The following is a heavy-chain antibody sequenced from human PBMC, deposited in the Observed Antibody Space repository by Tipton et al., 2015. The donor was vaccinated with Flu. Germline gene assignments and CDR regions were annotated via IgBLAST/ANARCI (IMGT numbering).Heavy chain of an antibody. J-gene: IGHJ4*02. Sequence: TLSLTCTVSGGSISSYYWSWIRQPPGKGLEWIGYIYYSGSTNYNPSLKSRVTISVDTSKNQFSLKLSSVTAADTAVYYCARSKYPPQGGVVDDYWGQGTLVTVSS. V-gene: IGHV4-59*08. CDR2: IYYSGST. CDR3: ARSKYPPQGGVVDDY. CDR1: GGSISSYY. D-gene: IGHD3-3*01.